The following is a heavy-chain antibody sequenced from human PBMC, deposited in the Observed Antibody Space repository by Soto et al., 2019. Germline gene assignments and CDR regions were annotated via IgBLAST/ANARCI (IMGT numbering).Heavy chain of an antibody. CDR3: TTEINHGDYIWAHPI. CDR1: GFTFSNAW. V-gene: IGHV3-15*01. Sequence: GGSLRLSCAASGFTFSNAWMSWVRQAPGKGLEWVGRIKSKTDGGTTDYAAPVKGRFTISRDDSKNTLYLQMNSLKTEDTAVYYCTTEINHGDYIWAHPIWGQGTMVTVSS. CDR2: IKSKTDGGTT. J-gene: IGHJ3*02. D-gene: IGHD3-16*01.